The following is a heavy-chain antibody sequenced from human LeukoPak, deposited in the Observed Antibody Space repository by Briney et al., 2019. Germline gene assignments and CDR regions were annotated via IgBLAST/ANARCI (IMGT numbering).Heavy chain of an antibody. D-gene: IGHD1-14*01. CDR3: AKYKGAALYYHYGLDV. V-gene: IGHV3-30*18. Sequence: AGGALRLSCAASGFTFRKFFIHWVRQAPGQGLEWGAGIFNDGSNTDYADSVKGRFTVSRDNSENTLYLQMNSLRDEDTAVYYCAKYKGAALYYHYGLDVWGPGTTVIVSS. J-gene: IGHJ6*02. CDR1: GFTFRKFF. CDR2: IFNDGSNT.